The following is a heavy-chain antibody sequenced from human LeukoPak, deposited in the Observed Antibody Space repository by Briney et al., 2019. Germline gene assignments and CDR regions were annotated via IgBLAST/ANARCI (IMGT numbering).Heavy chain of an antibody. CDR1: GFTFNSYN. J-gene: IGHJ3*02. V-gene: IGHV3-48*02. CDR3: ARAYSSLSVRDAFDS. D-gene: IGHD6-6*01. Sequence: GGSLRLSCAASGFTFNSYNMNWVRQAPGKGLEWVSYISSSSSTIYYADSVKGRFTISRDSAKTSLFLQMNSLRDEDTAVYYCARAYSSLSVRDAFDSWGLGTLVTVSS. CDR2: ISSSSSTI.